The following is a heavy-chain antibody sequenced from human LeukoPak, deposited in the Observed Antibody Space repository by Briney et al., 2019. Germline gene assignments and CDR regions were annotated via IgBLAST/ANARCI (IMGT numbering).Heavy chain of an antibody. CDR2: IYPGDSDT. D-gene: IGHD3-10*01. CDR3: ARLNYYGSGSPSAFDF. J-gene: IGHJ4*02. Sequence: GESLKISCKGSGYSFTSYWIGWVRQMPRKGLEWMGIIYPGDSDTRYSPSFQGQVTISADKSISTAYLQWSSLKASDTAMYYCARLNYYGSGSPSAFDFWGQGTLVTVSS. V-gene: IGHV5-51*01. CDR1: GYSFTSYW.